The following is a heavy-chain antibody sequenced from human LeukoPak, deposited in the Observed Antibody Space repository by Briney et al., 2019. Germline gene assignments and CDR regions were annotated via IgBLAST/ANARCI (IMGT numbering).Heavy chain of an antibody. J-gene: IGHJ4*02. D-gene: IGHD3-3*01. CDR3: AHTVWSGNYFDY. CDR2: INSDGRST. V-gene: IGHV3-74*01. CDR1: GFTFSTSW. Sequence: GGSLRLSCAASGFTFSTSWMHWVRQVPGKGLVWVSRINSDGRSTNYADSVKGRFTISRDNTKNTLYLQMNSLRVEDTAVYYCAHTVWSGNYFDYWGQGTLVTVSS.